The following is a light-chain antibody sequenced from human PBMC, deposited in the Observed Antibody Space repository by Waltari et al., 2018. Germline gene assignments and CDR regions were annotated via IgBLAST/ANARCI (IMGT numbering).Light chain of an antibody. CDR2: SAS. CDR1: QGINNY. Sequence: DIQMTQSPSSLSASVGDRVTITCRASQGINNYVSWYQQKPGKAPKPLIYSASSLETGVPSRFSGSRSGTDYSLTISSLQPEDIATYYCQQYNSSPLTFVGGTKVEIK. CDR3: QQYNSSPLT. J-gene: IGKJ4*01. V-gene: IGKV1-33*01.